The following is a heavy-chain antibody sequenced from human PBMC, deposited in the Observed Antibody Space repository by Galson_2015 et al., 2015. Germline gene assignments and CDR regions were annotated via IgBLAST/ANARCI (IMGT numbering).Heavy chain of an antibody. D-gene: IGHD4-23*01. J-gene: IGHJ4*02. V-gene: IGHV3-30*18. CDR3: AKDYGGNSGGYFDY. CDR2: ISYDGSNK. Sequence: SLRLSCAASGFTFSSYGMHWVRQAPGKGLEWVAVISYDGSNKYYADSVKGRFTISRDNSKNTLYLQMNSLRAEDTAVYYCAKDYGGNSGGYFDYWGQGTLVTVSS. CDR1: GFTFSSYG.